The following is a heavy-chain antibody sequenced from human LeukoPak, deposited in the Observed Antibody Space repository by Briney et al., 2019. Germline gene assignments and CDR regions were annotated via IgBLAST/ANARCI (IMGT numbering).Heavy chain of an antibody. D-gene: IGHD2-21*02. J-gene: IGHJ6*03. CDR3: ARGRLRNYYYYYYMDV. CDR1: GGSFSGYY. Sequence: SETLSLTCAVYGGSFSGYYWSWIRQPPGKGLEWIGEINHRGSTNYNPSLKSRVTISVDTSKNQFSLKLSSVTAADTAVYYCARGRLRNYYYYYYMDVWGKGTTVTVSS. V-gene: IGHV4-34*01. CDR2: INHRGST.